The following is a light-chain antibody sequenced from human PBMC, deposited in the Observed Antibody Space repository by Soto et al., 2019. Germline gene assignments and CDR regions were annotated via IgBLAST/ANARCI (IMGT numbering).Light chain of an antibody. CDR3: QQRSKMYT. V-gene: IGKV3-11*01. Sequence: EIVLTQSPATLSLSPGERATLSCRASQSVSSYLAWYQQKPGQAPRLLIYDASNRATGIPARFSGSGPGTDFTLTISSLEPEDFAVYYCQQRSKMYTFGQGTKLEIK. CDR2: DAS. J-gene: IGKJ2*01. CDR1: QSVSSY.